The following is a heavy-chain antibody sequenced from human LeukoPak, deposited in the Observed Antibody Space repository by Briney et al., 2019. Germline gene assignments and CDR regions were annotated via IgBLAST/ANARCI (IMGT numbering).Heavy chain of an antibody. CDR1: GFTFSNYG. V-gene: IGHV3-23*01. Sequence: GGSLRLSCAASGFTFSNYGMSWVRQAPGKGLEWVSAISGSGGNTYYADSVKGRFTISRDNSKNTLYLQMNSLRAEDTAVYYCARDVESFDYWGQGTLVTVSS. J-gene: IGHJ4*02. CDR2: ISGSGGNT. CDR3: ARDVESFDY.